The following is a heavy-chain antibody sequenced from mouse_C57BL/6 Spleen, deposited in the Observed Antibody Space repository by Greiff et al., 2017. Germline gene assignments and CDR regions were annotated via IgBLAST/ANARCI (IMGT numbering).Heavy chain of an antibody. Sequence: ESGPSLVKPSQSLSLTCSVTGYSITSGYYWNWIRQFPGNKLEWMGYISYDGSNNYNPSLKNRISITRDTSKNQFFLKLNSVTTEDTATYYCARDGADWYFDVWGTGTTVTVSS. D-gene: IGHD6-1*01. CDR3: ARDGADWYFDV. V-gene: IGHV3-6*01. J-gene: IGHJ1*03. CDR2: ISYDGSN. CDR1: GYSITSGYY.